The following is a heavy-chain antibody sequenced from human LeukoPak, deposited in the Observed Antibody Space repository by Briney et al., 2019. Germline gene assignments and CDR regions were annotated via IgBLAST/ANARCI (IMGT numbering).Heavy chain of an antibody. D-gene: IGHD3-3*01. CDR2: IYYSGST. CDR3: AREDFGGDFFDY. J-gene: IGHJ4*02. V-gene: IGHV4-59*01. Sequence: PSETLSLTCTVSGGSISSYYWSWIRQPPGKGLEWIGYIYYSGSTNYNPSLKSRVTISVDTSKNQFSLKLSSVTAADTAVYYCAREDFGGDFFDYWGQGTLVTVSS. CDR1: GGSISSYY.